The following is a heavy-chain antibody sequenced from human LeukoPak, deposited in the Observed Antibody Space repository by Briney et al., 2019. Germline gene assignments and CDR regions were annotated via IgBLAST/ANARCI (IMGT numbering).Heavy chain of an antibody. CDR1: GGTISSYY. D-gene: IGHD3-3*01. J-gene: IGHJ6*03. CDR3: ARDRGRKHNYDFWSGSLCYYMDV. V-gene: IGHV4-4*07. Sequence: SESLSLTCTVSGGTISSYYWSWIRQPAGKGLEWIGRIYTSGSTNYTPSLKSRVTMSVDTSKNQFSLKLSSVTAADTAVYYCARDRGRKHNYDFWSGSLCYYMDVWGKGTTVTVSS. CDR2: IYTSGST.